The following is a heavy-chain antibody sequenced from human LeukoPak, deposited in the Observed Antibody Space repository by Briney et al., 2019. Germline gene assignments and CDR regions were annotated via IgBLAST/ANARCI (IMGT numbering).Heavy chain of an antibody. Sequence: PGGSLRLSCAASGFTFSSYGMHWVRQAPGKGLEWVALISYDGSNKYYADSVKGRFTISRDNSKNTLYLQMNSLRAEDTAVYYCAKERYSSSWYGPTHYYYYGMDVWGQGTTVTVSS. J-gene: IGHJ6*02. V-gene: IGHV3-30*18. CDR1: GFTFSSYG. D-gene: IGHD6-13*01. CDR2: ISYDGSNK. CDR3: AKERYSSSWYGPTHYYYYGMDV.